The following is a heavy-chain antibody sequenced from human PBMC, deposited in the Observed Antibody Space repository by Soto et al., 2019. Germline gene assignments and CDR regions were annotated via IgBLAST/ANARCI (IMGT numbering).Heavy chain of an antibody. Sequence: GGFLRLSCAASGFTFSSYSMNWVRQAPGKGLEWVSSISSSSSYIYYADSVKGRFTISRDNAKNSLYLQMNSLRAEDTAVYYCASHLADDFWSGYPIGYYYGMDVWGQGTTVTVSS. V-gene: IGHV3-21*01. J-gene: IGHJ6*02. CDR1: GFTFSSYS. CDR2: ISSSSSYI. D-gene: IGHD3-3*01. CDR3: ASHLADDFWSGYPIGYYYGMDV.